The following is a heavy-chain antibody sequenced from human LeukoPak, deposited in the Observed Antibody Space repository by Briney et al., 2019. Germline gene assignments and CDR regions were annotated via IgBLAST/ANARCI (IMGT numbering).Heavy chain of an antibody. J-gene: IGHJ3*02. Sequence: SETLSLTCAVYGGSFSGYYWSWIRQPPGKGLEWIGEINHSGSTNYNPSLKSRVTISVDTSKNQFSLKLSSVTAADTAVYYCARRLTGYCSGGSCYPRAFDIWGQGTMVTVSS. CDR1: GGSFSGYY. D-gene: IGHD2-15*01. CDR2: INHSGST. V-gene: IGHV4-34*01. CDR3: ARRLTGYCSGGSCYPRAFDI.